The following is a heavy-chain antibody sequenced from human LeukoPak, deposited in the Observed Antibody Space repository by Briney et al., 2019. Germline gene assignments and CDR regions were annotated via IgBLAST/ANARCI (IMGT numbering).Heavy chain of an antibody. D-gene: IGHD3-22*01. CDR2: ITSGGGFK. J-gene: IGHJ4*02. V-gene: IGHV3-11*04. Sequence: GGSLRLSCVGAGFPFSDFHMSWIRQAPGKGLEWVSYITSGGGFKYYADSVKGRFSISREHSKNSVFLQMNSLRVEDTAVYYCARVRPGSSGSYYRTSWGQGALVTVSS. CDR1: GFPFSDFH. CDR3: ARVRPGSSGSYYRTS.